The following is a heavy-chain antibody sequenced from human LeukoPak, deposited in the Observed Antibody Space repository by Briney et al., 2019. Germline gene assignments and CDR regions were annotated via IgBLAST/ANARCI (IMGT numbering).Heavy chain of an antibody. CDR1: GFTFSSYS. V-gene: IGHV3-21*01. Sequence: GGSLRLSCAASGFTFSSYSMNWVRQAPGKGLEWVSSISTSSSYIYYADSVKGRFTISRDNAKNSLYLQMNSLRAEDTAVYYCARESFTKVRGVFDPWGQGTLVTVSS. D-gene: IGHD3-10*01. J-gene: IGHJ5*02. CDR2: ISTSSSYI. CDR3: ARESFTKVRGVFDP.